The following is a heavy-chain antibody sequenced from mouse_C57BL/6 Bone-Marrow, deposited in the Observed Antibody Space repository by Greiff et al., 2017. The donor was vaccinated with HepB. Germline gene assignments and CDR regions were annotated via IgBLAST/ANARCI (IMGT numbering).Heavy chain of an antibody. Sequence: EVKLQESGPGLVKPSQSLSLTCSVTGYSITSGYYWNWIRQFPGNKLEWMGYISYDGSNNYNPSLKNRISITRDTSKNQFFLKLNSVTTEDTATYYCARGGYGYDMAYWGQGTLVTVSA. CDR2: ISYDGSN. CDR1: GYSITSGYY. D-gene: IGHD2-2*01. J-gene: IGHJ3*01. V-gene: IGHV3-6*01. CDR3: ARGGYGYDMAY.